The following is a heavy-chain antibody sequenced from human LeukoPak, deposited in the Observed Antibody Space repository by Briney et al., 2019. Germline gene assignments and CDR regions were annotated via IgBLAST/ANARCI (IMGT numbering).Heavy chain of an antibody. D-gene: IGHD3-10*01. CDR1: GFTFSSYA. CDR3: AKSPSPPLYYYGPPSSQPFDY. J-gene: IGHJ4*02. CDR2: ISGSGGST. V-gene: IGHV3-23*01. Sequence: PGGSLRLSCAASGFTFSSYAMSWVRQAPGKGLEWVSAISGSGGSTYYADSVKGRFTISRDNSKNTLYLQMNSLRAEDTAVYYCAKSPSPPLYYYGPPSSQPFDYWGQGTLVTVSS.